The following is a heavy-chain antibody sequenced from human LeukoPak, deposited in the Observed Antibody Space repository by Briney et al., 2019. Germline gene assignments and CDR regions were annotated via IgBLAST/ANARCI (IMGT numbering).Heavy chain of an antibody. D-gene: IGHD3-3*01. J-gene: IGHJ6*03. CDR2: IFTTGTT. CDR3: ARGVTLFGGHYMDV. CDR1: SDNISSYY. V-gene: IGHV4-4*07. Sequence: SETLSLTCSVPSDNISSYYWNWIRQPAGKGLEWVGRIFTTGTTNYSTSLKSRVTISIDRSKNQFYLNLSSVTAADTAVYYCARGVTLFGGHYMDVWGKGTTVTVSS.